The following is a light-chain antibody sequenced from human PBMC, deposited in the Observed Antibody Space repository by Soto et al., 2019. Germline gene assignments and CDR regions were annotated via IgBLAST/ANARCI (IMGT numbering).Light chain of an antibody. J-gene: IGKJ4*01. V-gene: IGKV1-5*03. Sequence: DIQMTQSPSTLSASVGDRVTISCRASQSISSWLAWFQQIPGKAPKLLISKASSLESGVPSRFSGSGSGTEFTLTISSLQPDDFATYFCQQYVSYPSFGGGTKVDIK. CDR3: QQYVSYPS. CDR2: KAS. CDR1: QSISSW.